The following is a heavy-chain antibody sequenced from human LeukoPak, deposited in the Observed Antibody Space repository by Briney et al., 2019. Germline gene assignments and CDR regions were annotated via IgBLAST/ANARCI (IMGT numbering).Heavy chain of an antibody. CDR1: GGTFSSYA. J-gene: IGHJ4*02. Sequence: SVKVSCKASGGTFSSYAISWVRQAPGQGLEWMGGIIPIFGTANYAQKFQGRVTITADESTSTAYMELSSLRSEDTAVYYCARVCTSQWELLRYFDYWGQGTLVTVSS. D-gene: IGHD1-26*01. CDR3: ARVCTSQWELLRYFDY. V-gene: IGHV1-69*13. CDR2: IIPIFGTA.